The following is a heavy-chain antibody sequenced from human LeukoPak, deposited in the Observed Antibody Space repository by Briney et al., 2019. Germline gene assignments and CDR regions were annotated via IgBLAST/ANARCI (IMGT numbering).Heavy chain of an antibody. CDR2: IYYSGST. Sequence: PSETLSLTCTVSGGSISSSSYYWGWIRQPPGKGLEWIGSIYYSGSTYYNPSLKSRVTISVDTSKNQFSLKLSSVTAADTAVYYCAGGTDYGDYVFDYWGQGTLVTVSS. CDR1: GGSISSSSYY. J-gene: IGHJ4*02. D-gene: IGHD4-17*01. CDR3: AGGTDYGDYVFDY. V-gene: IGHV4-39*07.